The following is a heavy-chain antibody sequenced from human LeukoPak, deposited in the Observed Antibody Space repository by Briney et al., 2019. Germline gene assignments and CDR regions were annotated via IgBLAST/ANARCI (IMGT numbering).Heavy chain of an antibody. D-gene: IGHD6-13*01. J-gene: IGHJ4*02. Sequence: GGSLRLSCAASGFTFSSYGMHWVRQAPGKGLEWVAVIWYDGSNKYYADSVKGRFTISRDNSKNTLYLQMNSPRGEDRAVYYCAKDRGDRYSSSWYYDYWGQGTLVTVSS. CDR3: AKDRGDRYSSSWYYDY. V-gene: IGHV3-33*06. CDR2: IWYDGSNK. CDR1: GFTFSSYG.